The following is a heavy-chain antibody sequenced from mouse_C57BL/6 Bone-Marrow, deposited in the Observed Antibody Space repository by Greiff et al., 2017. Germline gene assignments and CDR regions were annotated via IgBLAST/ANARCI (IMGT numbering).Heavy chain of an antibody. J-gene: IGHJ3*01. CDR2: ISGGGGNT. D-gene: IGHD3-2*02. CDR1: GFTFSSYT. CDR3: ARHGAQAGFAY. Sequence: EVKLVESGGGLVKPGGSLKLSCAASGFTFSSYTMSWVRQTPEKRLEWVATISGGGGNTYYPDSVKGRFTISRDNAKNTLYLQMSSLRSADTALYYCARHGAQAGFAYWGQGTLVTVSA. V-gene: IGHV5-9*01.